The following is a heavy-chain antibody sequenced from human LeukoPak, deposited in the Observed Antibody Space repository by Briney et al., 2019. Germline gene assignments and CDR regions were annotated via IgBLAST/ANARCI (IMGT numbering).Heavy chain of an antibody. D-gene: IGHD3-10*02. CDR3: AKELDTMFFDY. CDR1: GFNFDRYT. Sequence: GGSLRLSCATSGFNFDRYTIHWVRQAPGKGLEWVSLAGWAGGTAFYSDSVRGRFTISRDSGRKSVYLQMNSLTTDDTALYFCAKELDTMFFDYWGQGALVTVSS. J-gene: IGHJ4*02. CDR2: AGWAGGTA. V-gene: IGHV3-43*01.